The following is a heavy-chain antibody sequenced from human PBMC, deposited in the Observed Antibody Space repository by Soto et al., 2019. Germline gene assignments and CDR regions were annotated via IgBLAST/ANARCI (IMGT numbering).Heavy chain of an antibody. Sequence: SQTLSLTCAISGGSVSSNSAALNWIMQSPSRGLEWLGRTYYRSKWYNDYAVSVKSRITINPDTSKNQFSLQLNSVTPEDTAVYYCARGDYSNYVPYYYYGMDVWGQGTTVTVSS. J-gene: IGHJ6*02. CDR2: TYYRSKWYN. CDR1: GGSVSSNSAA. D-gene: IGHD4-4*01. V-gene: IGHV6-1*01. CDR3: ARGDYSNYVPYYYYGMDV.